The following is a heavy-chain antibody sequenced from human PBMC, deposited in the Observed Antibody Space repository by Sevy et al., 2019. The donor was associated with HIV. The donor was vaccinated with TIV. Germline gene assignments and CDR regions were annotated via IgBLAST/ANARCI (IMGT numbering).Heavy chain of an antibody. D-gene: IGHD1-26*01. J-gene: IGHJ4*02. V-gene: IGHV3-48*02. CDR2: ISSSGSTM. Sequence: GGSLRLSCAASGFTFSSYSMNWVRQAPGKGLEWVSYISSSGSTMYYADSVKGRFTISRDNAKNSLYLQMNSLGDEDTAVYYCARDSVTDGIRPYGIVGATPRYWGQGTLVTVSS. CDR1: GFTFSSYS. CDR3: ARDSVTDGIRPYGIVGATPRY.